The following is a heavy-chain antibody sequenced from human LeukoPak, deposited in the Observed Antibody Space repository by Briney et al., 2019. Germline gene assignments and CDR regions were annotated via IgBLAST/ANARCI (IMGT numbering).Heavy chain of an antibody. CDR1: GGSISNYY. Sequence: SETLSLTCTVSGGSISNYYGNWIRQPPGKGLEWIGYIYYSGSTNYNPSLKSRGTISLDTSKNQFSLKLSSLPAADTAVYYCARRGANSGSYSHFDLWGRGTLVTVSS. CDR2: IYYSGST. CDR3: ARRGANSGSYSHFDL. D-gene: IGHD1-26*01. J-gene: IGHJ2*01. V-gene: IGHV4-59*01.